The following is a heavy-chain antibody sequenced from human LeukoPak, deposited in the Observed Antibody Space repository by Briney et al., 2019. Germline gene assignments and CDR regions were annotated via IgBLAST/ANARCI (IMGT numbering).Heavy chain of an antibody. D-gene: IGHD5-12*01. CDR3: ARANSAYDLSDYYYYYYMDV. Sequence: GGSLRLSCAASGFTFSSYEMSWVRQAPGRGLEWVANIKQDGSEKYYVDSVKGRFTISRDNAKNSLYLQMNSLRAEDTAVYYCARANSAYDLSDYYYYYYMDVWGKGTTVTVPS. CDR2: IKQDGSEK. CDR1: GFTFSSYE. J-gene: IGHJ6*03. V-gene: IGHV3-7*01.